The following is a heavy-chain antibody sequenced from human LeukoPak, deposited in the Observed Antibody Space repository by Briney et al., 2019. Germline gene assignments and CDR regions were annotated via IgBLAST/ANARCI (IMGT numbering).Heavy chain of an antibody. CDR2: ISSSGTYI. V-gene: IGHV3-21*01. CDR3: VRDRGSYRPIDY. J-gene: IGHJ4*02. Sequence: PGGSLRLSCAASGFTFSEYWMAWVRQAPGKGLEWVSSISSSGTYIYYRDSVKGRFTISRDNAENSLYLEMNSLRVEDTAIYYCVRDRGSYRPIDYWGQGTLVTVSS. D-gene: IGHD1-26*01. CDR1: GFTFSEYW.